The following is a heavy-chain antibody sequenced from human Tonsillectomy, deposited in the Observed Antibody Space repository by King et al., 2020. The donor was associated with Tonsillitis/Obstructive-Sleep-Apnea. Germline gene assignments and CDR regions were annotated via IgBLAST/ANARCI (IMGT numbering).Heavy chain of an antibody. CDR3: AKDRFDFGSGSDY. Sequence: VQLVESGGGVVQPGRSLRLSCAASGFTFSSYGMHWVRQAPGKGLEWVAVISYDGSNKYYADSVKGRFTISGDNSKNTLYLQMNSLRAEDTAVYYCAKDRFDFGSGSDYWGQGTLVTVSS. CDR2: ISYDGSNK. D-gene: IGHD3-3*01. CDR1: GFTFSSYG. J-gene: IGHJ4*02. V-gene: IGHV3-30*18.